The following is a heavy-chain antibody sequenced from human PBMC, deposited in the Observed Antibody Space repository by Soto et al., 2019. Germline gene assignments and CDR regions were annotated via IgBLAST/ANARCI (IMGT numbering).Heavy chain of an antibody. Sequence: ASVKVSCKASGYTFTSYGISWVRQAPGQGLEWMGWISAYNGNTNYAQKLQGRVTMTTDTSTSTAYMELRSLRSDDTAVYYCARDRIVVVPAAIGSWFDPWGQGNLVTGSS. J-gene: IGHJ5*02. CDR1: GYTFTSYG. CDR3: ARDRIVVVPAAIGSWFDP. V-gene: IGHV1-18*04. CDR2: ISAYNGNT. D-gene: IGHD2-2*02.